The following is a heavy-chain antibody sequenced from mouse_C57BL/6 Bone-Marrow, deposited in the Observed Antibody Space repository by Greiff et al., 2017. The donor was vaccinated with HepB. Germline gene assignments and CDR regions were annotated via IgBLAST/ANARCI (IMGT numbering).Heavy chain of an antibody. D-gene: IGHD2-5*01. CDR2: IWGVGST. CDR1: GFSLTSYG. CDR3: ASGYSNYGFAY. J-gene: IGHJ3*01. Sequence: QVHVKQSGPGLVAPSQSLSITCTVSGFSLTSYGVDWVRQSPGKGLEWLGVIWGVGSTNYNSALKSRLSISKDNSKSQVFLKMNSLQTDDTAMYYCASGYSNYGFAYWGQGTLVTVSA. V-gene: IGHV2-6*01.